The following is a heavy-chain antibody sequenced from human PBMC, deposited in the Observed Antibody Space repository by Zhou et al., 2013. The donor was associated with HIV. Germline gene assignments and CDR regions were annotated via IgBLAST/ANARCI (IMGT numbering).Heavy chain of an antibody. CDR1: GYTFTSNW. D-gene: IGHD1-26*01. CDR3: ARDHSNTAWDRPCWWFDP. J-gene: IGHJ5*02. Sequence: QKQLVQSGAEVKKPGASVKVSCKASGYTFTSNWMHWVRQAPGQGLEWMGIINPKGGSPSYAQKFLDRVTITSDTSTSTFYMEVSSLRSDDTAVYYCARDHSNTAWDRPCWWFDPWGQGTLVTVSS. CDR2: INPKGGSP. V-gene: IGHV1-46*01.